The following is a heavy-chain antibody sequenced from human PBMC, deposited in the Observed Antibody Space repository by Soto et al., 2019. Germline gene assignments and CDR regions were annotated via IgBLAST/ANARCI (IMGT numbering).Heavy chain of an antibody. D-gene: IGHD6-19*01. Sequence: SETLSLTCAVSGYSISSGYYCGWIRQPPGKGLEWIGSIYHSGNTYYNPSLKSRVTISVDTSKNHFSLKLSSVTAADTAVYYCARARIVVAGTIVDYWGQGTLVPVSS. V-gene: IGHV4-38-2*01. CDR2: IYHSGNT. J-gene: IGHJ4*02. CDR3: ARARIVVAGTIVDY. CDR1: GYSISSGYY.